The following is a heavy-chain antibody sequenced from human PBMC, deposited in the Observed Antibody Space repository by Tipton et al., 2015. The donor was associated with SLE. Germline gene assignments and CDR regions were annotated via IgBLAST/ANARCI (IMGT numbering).Heavy chain of an antibody. CDR2: INHSGST. J-gene: IGHJ4*02. V-gene: IGHV4-34*01. D-gene: IGHD3/OR15-3a*01. Sequence: PSLTCAVYGGSFSGNFWNWIRQSPGKGLEWIGEINHSGSTNYNPSLKRRVTISLDTSKNQFSLKVTSVTAADTALYYCARGPRTSYFFDFWGQGTLVTVSS. CDR1: GGSFSGNF. CDR3: ARGPRTSYFFDF.